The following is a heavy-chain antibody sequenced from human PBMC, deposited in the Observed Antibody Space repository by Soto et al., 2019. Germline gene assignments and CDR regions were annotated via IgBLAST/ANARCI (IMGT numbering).Heavy chain of an antibody. CDR3: ALRSMAVVPEY. Sequence: QVQLQESGPGLVKPSETLSLTCAVSGDSISSYYCMWIRQPPGKGLESIGYLYYGRSANYNPSLTSRVTLSVDTSTNQCSLTLSSMTAADTAVYYCALRSMAVVPEYWGQGTLVTVSP. V-gene: IGHV4-59*01. CDR2: LYYGRSA. CDR1: GDSISSYY. J-gene: IGHJ4*02. D-gene: IGHD3-22*01.